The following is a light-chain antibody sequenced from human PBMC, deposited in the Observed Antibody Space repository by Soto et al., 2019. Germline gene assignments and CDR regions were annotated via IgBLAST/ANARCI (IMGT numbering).Light chain of an antibody. CDR1: LSCFYSSNNKNY. V-gene: IGKV4-1*01. Sequence: DIGMTQSPDFLAVYLGERAIINFKSSLSCFYSSNNKNYLTWYQQKTGQPXKXXIYWASTRESGVPDRFSGIESGTDVTLNICGLKPEDGAVYDCQQYYSTPLTFGGGTKVEIK. CDR3: QQYYSTPLT. CDR2: WAS. J-gene: IGKJ4*01.